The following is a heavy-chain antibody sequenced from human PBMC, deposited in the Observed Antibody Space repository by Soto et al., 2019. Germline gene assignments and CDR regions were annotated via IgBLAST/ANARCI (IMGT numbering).Heavy chain of an antibody. D-gene: IGHD5-18*01. J-gene: IGHJ4*02. Sequence: QVQLQQWGAGLLKPSETLSLTCAVYGGSFSGYYWSWIRQPPGKGLEWIGEINHSGSTNYNPSLKSRVTRSVDTSKTQFSLKLSSVTAADTAVYYCARWIQLWLGRRGFAYWGQGTLVTVSS. CDR2: INHSGST. CDR3: ARWIQLWLGRRGFAY. V-gene: IGHV4-34*01. CDR1: GGSFSGYY.